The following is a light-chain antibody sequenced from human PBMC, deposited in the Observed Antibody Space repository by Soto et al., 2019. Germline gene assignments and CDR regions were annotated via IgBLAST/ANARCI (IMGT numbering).Light chain of an antibody. J-gene: IGKJ5*01. Sequence: IVLTQSPGTLSVSPGEIATLSCRASQSVSSNLAWHQQKPGQAPRILMYDASTRTTGISARFSGSGSGTEFTLTISSLQSEDFAVYYCQQYHNWPITFGQGTRLEI. CDR1: QSVSSN. V-gene: IGKV3-15*01. CDR2: DAS. CDR3: QQYHNWPIT.